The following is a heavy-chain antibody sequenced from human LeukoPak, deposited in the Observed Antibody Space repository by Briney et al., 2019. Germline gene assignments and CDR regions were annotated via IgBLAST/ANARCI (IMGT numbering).Heavy chain of an antibody. V-gene: IGHV4-59*04. D-gene: IGHD4-11*01. Sequence: SETLSLTCTISGGSITSHYWSWIRQPPGKGLEWIGVIYYSGSTYYNPSLKSRVTISVDTSKNQFSLKLSSVTAADTAVYYCAGGYDYTSISIDYWGQGTLVTVSS. CDR3: AGGYDYTSISIDY. J-gene: IGHJ4*02. CDR2: IYYSGST. CDR1: GGSITSHY.